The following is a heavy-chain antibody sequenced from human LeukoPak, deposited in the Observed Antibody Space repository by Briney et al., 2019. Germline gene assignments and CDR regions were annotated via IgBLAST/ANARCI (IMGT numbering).Heavy chain of an antibody. D-gene: IGHD1-26*01. CDR1: GYTLTELS. V-gene: IGHV1-24*01. CDR2: FDPEDGET. J-gene: IGHJ4*02. Sequence: ASVKVSCKVSGYTLTELSMHWVRQAPGKGLEWMGGFDPEDGETIYAQKFQGRVTMTEGTSTDTAYMELSSLRSEDTAVYYCATWSGSYFEGDLDYWGQGTLVTVSS. CDR3: ATWSGSYFEGDLDY.